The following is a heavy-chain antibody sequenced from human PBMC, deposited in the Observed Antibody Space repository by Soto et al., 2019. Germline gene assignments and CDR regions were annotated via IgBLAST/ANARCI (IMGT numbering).Heavy chain of an antibody. J-gene: IGHJ4*01. V-gene: IGHV3-23*01. CDR3: ARDESSSMYYFAY. CDR1: GFTFSSKS. D-gene: IGHD6-13*01. Sequence: EVQLLESGGGLVQAGGFLRLSCAASGFTFSSKSMSWVRQPPGKGLEWVSGISGSGGSTYYADSVKGRFTISRDNSKNTVFLQLNSLTVEDTAVYFCARDESSSMYYFAYWGHGTLVTVYS. CDR2: ISGSGGST.